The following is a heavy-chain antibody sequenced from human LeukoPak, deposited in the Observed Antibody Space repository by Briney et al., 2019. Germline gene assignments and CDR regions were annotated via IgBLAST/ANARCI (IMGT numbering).Heavy chain of an antibody. CDR2: ISGSGGST. CDR1: GFTFSSYA. CDR3: AKVAVDIVVVVAAEYNWFDP. D-gene: IGHD2-15*01. V-gene: IGHV3-23*01. J-gene: IGHJ5*02. Sequence: GGSLRLSCAASGFTFSSYAMSWVRQAPGKGLEWVSAISGSGGSTYYADSVKGRFTISGDNSKNTLYLQMNSLRAEDTAVYYCAKVAVDIVVVVAAEYNWFDPWGQGTLVTVSS.